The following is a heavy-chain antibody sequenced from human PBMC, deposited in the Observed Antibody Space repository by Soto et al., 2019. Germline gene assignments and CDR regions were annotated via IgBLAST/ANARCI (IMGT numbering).Heavy chain of an antibody. J-gene: IGHJ4*02. Sequence: QVQLQEWGPGLVKPSQTLSLTCTVSGGSIRNGDYYWGWIRQPPGKGLEWIGYVYYSWTTYSHPALKSRVTISVATSENEFSLRLSSVTAEYTAVYYCVTVNLVGAAYYFDYWGPGTLVTVSS. D-gene: IGHD1-26*01. CDR3: VTVNLVGAAYYFDY. CDR2: VYYSWTT. V-gene: IGHV4-30-4*01. CDR1: GGSIRNGDYY.